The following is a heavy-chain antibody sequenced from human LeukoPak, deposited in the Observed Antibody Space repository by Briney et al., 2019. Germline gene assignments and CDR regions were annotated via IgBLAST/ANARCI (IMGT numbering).Heavy chain of an antibody. D-gene: IGHD1-26*01. J-gene: IGHJ6*03. Sequence: GGSLRLSCAASGITFSSYGMHWVRQAPGKGLEWVANIKQDGSEKYYVDSVKGRFTISRDNAKNSLYLQMNSLRAEDTAVYYCARVMGLDGHYYMDVWGKGTTVTISS. CDR1: GITFSSYG. CDR3: ARVMGLDGHYYMDV. V-gene: IGHV3-7*01. CDR2: IKQDGSEK.